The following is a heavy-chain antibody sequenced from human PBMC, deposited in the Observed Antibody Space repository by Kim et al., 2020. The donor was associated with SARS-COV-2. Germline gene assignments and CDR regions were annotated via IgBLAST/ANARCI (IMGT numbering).Heavy chain of an antibody. Sequence: SVKVSCKASGGTFSSYAISWVRQAPGQGLEWMGGIIPIFGTANYAQKFQGRVTITADESTSTAYMELSSLRSEDTAVYYCARDVRYSSSSVPGFGPQYNWFDPWGQGTLVTVSS. CDR2: IIPIFGTA. D-gene: IGHD6-6*01. CDR1: GGTFSSYA. J-gene: IGHJ5*02. V-gene: IGHV1-69*13. CDR3: ARDVRYSSSSVPGFGPQYNWFDP.